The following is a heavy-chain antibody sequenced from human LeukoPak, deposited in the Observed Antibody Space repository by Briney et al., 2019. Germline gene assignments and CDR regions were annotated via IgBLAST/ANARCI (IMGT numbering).Heavy chain of an antibody. J-gene: IGHJ6*03. CDR2: IYYSGST. D-gene: IGHD6-6*01. CDR3: ARVGARQLVAEYYYYYYYMDV. V-gene: IGHV4-59*01. Sequence: SETLSLTCTVSGGSISSYYWSWIRQPPGKGLEWIGYIYYSGSTNYNPSLKSRVTISVDTPKNQFSLKLSSVTAADTAVYYCARVGARQLVAEYYYYYYYMDVWGKGTTVTVSS. CDR1: GGSISSYY.